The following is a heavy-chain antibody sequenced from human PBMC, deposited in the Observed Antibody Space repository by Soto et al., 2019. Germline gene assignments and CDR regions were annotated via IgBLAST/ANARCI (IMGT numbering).Heavy chain of an antibody. Sequence: GESLKISCKGSGYSFTSYWIGWVRQMPGKGLEWMGIIYPVDSDTRYSPSFQGQVTTSADKSISTAYLQWSSLKASDTAMYYCARRSRGDCTNGVCYISGAFDIWGQGTMVTVSS. CDR1: GYSFTSYW. CDR2: IYPVDSDT. D-gene: IGHD2-8*01. CDR3: ARRSRGDCTNGVCYISGAFDI. J-gene: IGHJ3*02. V-gene: IGHV5-51*01.